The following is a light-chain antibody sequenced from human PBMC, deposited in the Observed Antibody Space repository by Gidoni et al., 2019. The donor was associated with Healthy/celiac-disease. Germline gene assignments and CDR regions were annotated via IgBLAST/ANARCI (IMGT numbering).Light chain of an antibody. CDR3: QQRSNWREVT. CDR1: QSVSSY. Sequence: EIVLTQSPATLSLSPGERATLSCRASQSVSSYLAWYQQKPGQAPRLLIYDASNRATGIPARFSGSGSGTDFTLTISSREPEDFAVYYCQQRSNWREVTFGQGTRLEIK. CDR2: DAS. J-gene: IGKJ5*01. V-gene: IGKV3-11*01.